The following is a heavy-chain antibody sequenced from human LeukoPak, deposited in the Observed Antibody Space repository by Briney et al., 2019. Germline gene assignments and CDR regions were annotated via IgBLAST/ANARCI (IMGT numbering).Heavy chain of an antibody. CDR1: GGSISSYY. V-gene: IGHV4-59*01. Sequence: SETLSLTCTDSGGSISSYYWSWIRQPPGKGLEWIGYISYSGSTNYNPSLKSRVTISVDTSKNQFSLKLSSVTAADTAVYYCARNIGSSQDYWGQGTLVTVSS. J-gene: IGHJ4*02. CDR2: ISYSGST. D-gene: IGHD6-13*01. CDR3: ARNIGSSQDY.